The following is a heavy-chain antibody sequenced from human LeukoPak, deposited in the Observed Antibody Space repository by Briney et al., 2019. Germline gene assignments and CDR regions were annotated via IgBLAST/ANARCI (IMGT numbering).Heavy chain of an antibody. V-gene: IGHV4-39*07. Sequence: SETLSLTCTVSGGSISSSSYYWGWIRQPPGKGLEWIGSIYYSGSTYYNPSLKSRVTISVDTSKNQFSLKLSSVTAADTAVYYCARGRRSGYDILTGYTYNWFDPWGQGTLVTVSS. CDR3: ARGRRSGYDILTGYTYNWFDP. J-gene: IGHJ5*02. D-gene: IGHD3-9*01. CDR1: GGSISSSSYY. CDR2: IYYSGST.